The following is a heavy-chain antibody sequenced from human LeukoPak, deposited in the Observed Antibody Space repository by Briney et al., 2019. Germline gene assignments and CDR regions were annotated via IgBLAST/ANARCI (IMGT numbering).Heavy chain of an antibody. D-gene: IGHD6-13*01. J-gene: IGHJ4*02. CDR2: IYHSGRT. Sequence: SETLSLTCAVSGYSISSGYYWDWIRQPPGKGLEWIGSIYHSGRTYYNPSLKSRVTISVDTSKNQFSLKLSPVTAADTAVYYCARDRISSSLYYFDYWGQGTLVTVSS. V-gene: IGHV4-38-2*02. CDR1: GYSISSGYY. CDR3: ARDRISSSLYYFDY.